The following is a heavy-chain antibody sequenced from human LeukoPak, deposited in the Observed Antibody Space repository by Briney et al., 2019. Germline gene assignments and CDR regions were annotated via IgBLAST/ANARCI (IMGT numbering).Heavy chain of an antibody. V-gene: IGHV1-18*01. Sequence: ASVKVSCKASGYTFTSYGISWVRQAPGQGLEWMGWISAYNGNTNYAQKLQGRVTMTTDTSTSTAYMELRSLRSDDTAVYYCARDRKYSSSWGGNNWFDPWGQGTLVTVSS. D-gene: IGHD6-13*01. CDR2: ISAYNGNT. J-gene: IGHJ5*02. CDR3: ARDRKYSSSWGGNNWFDP. CDR1: GYTFTSYG.